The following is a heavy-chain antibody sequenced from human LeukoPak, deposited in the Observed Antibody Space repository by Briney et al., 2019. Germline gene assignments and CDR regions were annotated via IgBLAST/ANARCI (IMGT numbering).Heavy chain of an antibody. V-gene: IGHV4-30-2*01. D-gene: IGHD3-22*01. CDR1: GGSISSGGYS. CDR2: IYHSGST. CDR3: ARGKAKVVNAFDI. J-gene: IGHJ3*02. Sequence: SSQTLSLTCAVSGGSISSGGYSWSWIRQPPGKGLEWIGYIYHSGSTYYNPSLKSRVTISVDRSKNQFSLKLSSVTAADTAVYYCARGKAKVVNAFDIWGQGTMVTVSS.